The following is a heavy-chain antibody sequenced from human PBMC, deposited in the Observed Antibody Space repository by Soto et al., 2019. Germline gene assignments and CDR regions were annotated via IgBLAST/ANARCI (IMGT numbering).Heavy chain of an antibody. Sequence: QVQLVQSGAEVKKPGSSVKVSCQASGGTFNNFAFTWVRQAPGQGLEWLGGIMPVFHTTNIAQTFQDRITVTADDFETPVYMEMTSLRYDDTAVYYCATATISPVSATLYHYGMDVWGQGTTVTVSS. J-gene: IGHJ6*02. CDR1: GGTFNNFA. V-gene: IGHV1-69*01. D-gene: IGHD6-25*01. CDR3: ATATISPVSATLYHYGMDV. CDR2: IMPVFHTT.